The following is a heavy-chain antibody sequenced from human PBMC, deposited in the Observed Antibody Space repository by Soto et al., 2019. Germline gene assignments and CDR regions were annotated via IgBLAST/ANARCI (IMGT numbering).Heavy chain of an antibody. D-gene: IGHD3-9*01. Sequence: QVQLVESGGGLVQPGTSLRISCAASGFTFSTHGMHWVRQAPGKGLEWVAMISHDGSEKYYVDSVKGRFTISRDTSKNTLFLQMDSLRAADTAVYYCAKDWGATDWYKWFDSWGQGTLVTVSS. CDR1: GFTFSTHG. CDR3: AKDWGATDWYKWFDS. J-gene: IGHJ5*01. V-gene: IGHV3-30*18. CDR2: ISHDGSEK.